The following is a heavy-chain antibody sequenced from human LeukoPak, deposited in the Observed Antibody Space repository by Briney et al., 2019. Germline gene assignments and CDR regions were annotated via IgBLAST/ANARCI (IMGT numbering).Heavy chain of an antibody. CDR3: AKVKAAYSNYYYYYYGMDV. D-gene: IGHD4-11*01. CDR2: ISGSGGST. Sequence: GGSLRLSCAASGFTFSSYAMSWVRQAPGKGLEWVSAISGSGGSTYYADSVKGRFTISRDNSKNTLYLQMNSLRAEDTAVYYCAKVKAAYSNYYYYYYGMDVWGQGTTVTVSS. CDR1: GFTFSSYA. V-gene: IGHV3-23*01. J-gene: IGHJ6*02.